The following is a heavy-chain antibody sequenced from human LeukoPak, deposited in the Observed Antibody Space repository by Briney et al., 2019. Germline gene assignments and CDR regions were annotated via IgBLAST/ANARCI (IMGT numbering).Heavy chain of an antibody. CDR2: INSDGRST. J-gene: IGHJ4*02. D-gene: IGHD1-26*01. CDR3: AGGSGTKGDY. CDR1: GFTVSTNY. V-gene: IGHV3-74*01. Sequence: PGGSLRLSCAASGFTVSTNYMSWVRQAPGKGLVWVSRINSDGRSTGYADSVKGRFTISRDNAKNTLYLQMNSLRAEDTAVYYCAGGSGTKGDYWGQGTLVTVSS.